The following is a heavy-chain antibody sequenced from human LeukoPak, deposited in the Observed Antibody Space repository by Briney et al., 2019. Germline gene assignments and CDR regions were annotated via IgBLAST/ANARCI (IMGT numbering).Heavy chain of an antibody. CDR2: ISGRSSHV. CDR1: GFSFSDYD. CDR3: GRAFPPLRTASAGDL. J-gene: IGHJ4*02. Sequence: GGSLRLSCSASGFSFSDYDMNWFRQAPGKGLEWNSSISGRSSHVYYGDSVKGRFSISRDNAMNSVFLQMNSLGVDDTAVYYCGRAFPPLRTASAGDLWGQGTLVTVSS. V-gene: IGHV3-21*01. D-gene: IGHD3-16*01.